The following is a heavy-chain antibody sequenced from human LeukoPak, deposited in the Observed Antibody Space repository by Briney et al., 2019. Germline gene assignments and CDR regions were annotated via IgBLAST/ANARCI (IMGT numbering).Heavy chain of an antibody. J-gene: IGHJ4*02. CDR3: ARLPIMLALNRIEF. Sequence: GGSLRLSCATSGFNFRTYGMSWIRQAPGKGLEWVAGISGSSYTTHYAGSVKGRFTISRDNSKNTLFLQMDNLRVEDTAVYYCARLPIMLALNRIEFWSQGSLVTVTS. V-gene: IGHV3-23*01. D-gene: IGHD2-21*02. CDR1: GFNFRTYG. CDR2: ISGSSYTT.